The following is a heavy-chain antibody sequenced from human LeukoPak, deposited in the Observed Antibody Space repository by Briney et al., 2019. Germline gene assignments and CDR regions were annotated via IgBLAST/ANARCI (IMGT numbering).Heavy chain of an antibody. Sequence: GGSLRLSCAASGFTFSSYEMNWVRQAPGKGLEWVSYISSSGSTIYYADSVKGRFTISRDNAKNSLYLQMNSLRAEDTAVYYCARVVVPAANFDYWGQGTLVTVSS. D-gene: IGHD2-2*01. CDR2: ISSSGSTI. CDR3: ARVVVPAANFDY. J-gene: IGHJ4*02. V-gene: IGHV3-48*03. CDR1: GFTFSSYE.